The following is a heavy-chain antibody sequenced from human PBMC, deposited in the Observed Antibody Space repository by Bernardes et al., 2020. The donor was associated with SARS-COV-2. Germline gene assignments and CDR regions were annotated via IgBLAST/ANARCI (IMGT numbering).Heavy chain of an antibody. V-gene: IGHV3-74*01. J-gene: IGHJ4*02. CDR3: ARGSGDYYFDY. Sequence: GGSLTLSCTASGYTFSSYWMHWVRQSPGKGLVWVSRLNSDGSSITYPDSVKGRFTIARDNAKNTLYLQMNSLRAEDTAVYYCARGSGDYYFDYWGQGTLVTVSS. CDR1: GYTFSSYW. CDR2: LNSDGSSI. D-gene: IGHD1-26*01.